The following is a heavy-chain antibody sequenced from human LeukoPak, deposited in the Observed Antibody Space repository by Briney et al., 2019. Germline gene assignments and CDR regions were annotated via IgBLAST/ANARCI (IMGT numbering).Heavy chain of an antibody. V-gene: IGHV3-48*02. Sequence: GGSLRLSCAASGFTFSTYGMNWVRQAPGKGLEWVSYISTSSSTIYYADSVKGRFTISRDNVKNSLYLQMNSLRDEDTAVYYCAGGRPGGYWGQGTLVTVSS. CDR3: AGGRPGGY. J-gene: IGHJ4*02. D-gene: IGHD3-16*01. CDR2: ISTSSSTI. CDR1: GFTFSTYG.